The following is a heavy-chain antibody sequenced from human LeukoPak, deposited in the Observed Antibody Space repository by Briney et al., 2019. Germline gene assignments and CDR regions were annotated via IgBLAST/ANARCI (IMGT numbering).Heavy chain of an antibody. CDR3: ARAWGEDIAARPYYFDY. CDR1: GYTFSNYA. D-gene: IGHD6-6*01. Sequence: GASVKVSCKASGYTFSNYAISWVRQAPGQGLEWMGWISAYNGNTNYAPKLQGRVTMTTDTSMSAAYMELRSLRSDDTAVYYCARAWGEDIAARPYYFDYWGQGSLVTVSS. CDR2: ISAYNGNT. V-gene: IGHV1-18*01. J-gene: IGHJ4*02.